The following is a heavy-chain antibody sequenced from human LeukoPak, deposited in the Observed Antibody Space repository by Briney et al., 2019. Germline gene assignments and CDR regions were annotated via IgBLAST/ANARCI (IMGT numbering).Heavy chain of an antibody. V-gene: IGHV3-48*04. Sequence: GGSLRLSCAASGFTFSYYNMNWVRQAPGQGLEWVSCISSSSSIIYYADSVKGRFTISRDDAKNSLYLQMNSLRAEDTAVYYCARGGASAASNAFWGRGTMVTVSS. D-gene: IGHD6-13*01. CDR3: ARGGASAASNAF. J-gene: IGHJ3*01. CDR2: ISSSSSII. CDR1: GFTFSYYN.